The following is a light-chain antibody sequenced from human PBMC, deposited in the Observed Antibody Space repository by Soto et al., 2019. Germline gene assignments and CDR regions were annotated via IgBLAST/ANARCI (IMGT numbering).Light chain of an antibody. CDR3: RQLNSYPLT. CDR1: QDINNY. Sequence: DIQMTQSPSAMSASVGDRVTITCRASQDINNYLVWFQQKPGTVPKRLIYAASSLQSCVPSRFSGSRSGTEVTLPISSLQPEDFATYYCRQLNSYPLTFGGGTKGESK. V-gene: IGKV1-17*03. CDR2: AAS. J-gene: IGKJ4*02.